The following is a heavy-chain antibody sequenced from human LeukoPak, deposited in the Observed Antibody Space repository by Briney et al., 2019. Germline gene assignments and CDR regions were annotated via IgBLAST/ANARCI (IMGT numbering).Heavy chain of an antibody. D-gene: IGHD2-15*01. Sequence: LETLSLTCAVYGGSFSGDYWIWIRQPPGKGLEWIGEINHSGGTNYSPSLKSRVIISIDTSKNQISLKLSSVTAADTAVYYCARRGPWWNLRNYYMDVWGKGTTVTIPS. V-gene: IGHV4-34*01. CDR3: ARRGPWWNLRNYYMDV. J-gene: IGHJ6*03. CDR1: GGSFSGDY. CDR2: INHSGGT.